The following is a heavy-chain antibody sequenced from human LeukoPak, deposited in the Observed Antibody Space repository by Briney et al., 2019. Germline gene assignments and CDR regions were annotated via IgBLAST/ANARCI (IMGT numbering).Heavy chain of an antibody. J-gene: IGHJ6*03. CDR2: IIPIFGTA. CDR3: ARVDDYGDLYYYYYMDV. D-gene: IGHD4-17*01. Sequence: SVKVSCKASGGTFSSYAISWVRQAPGQGLEWMGGIIPIFGTANYAQKLQGRVTMTTDTSTSTAYMELRSLRSDDTAVYYCARVDDYGDLYYYYYMDVWGKGTTVTVSS. CDR1: GGTFSSYA. V-gene: IGHV1-69*05.